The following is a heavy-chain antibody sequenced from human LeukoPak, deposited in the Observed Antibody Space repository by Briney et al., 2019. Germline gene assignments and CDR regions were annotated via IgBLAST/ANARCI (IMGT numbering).Heavy chain of an antibody. CDR3: ARDGVTVTQNFDY. Sequence: PGGSLRLSCAASGFTFSSYSMTWVRQAPGKGLEWVSSISSSSSYIYYADSVKGRFTISRDNAKNSLYLQMNSLRAEDTAVYYCARDGVTVTQNFDYWGQGTLVTVSS. D-gene: IGHD4-17*01. CDR1: GFTFSSYS. V-gene: IGHV3-21*01. CDR2: ISSSSSYI. J-gene: IGHJ4*02.